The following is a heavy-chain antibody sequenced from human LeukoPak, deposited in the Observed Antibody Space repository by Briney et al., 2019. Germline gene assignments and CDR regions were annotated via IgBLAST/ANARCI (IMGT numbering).Heavy chain of an antibody. D-gene: IGHD1-7*01. Sequence: PGGSLRLSCAASGFTFSSYWMSWDRQAPGKGLEWVANIKQDGSEKYYVDSVKGRFTISRDNAKNSLYLQMNSLRAEDTAVYYCARDPGITGTTAPAYYFDYWGQGTLVTVSS. CDR3: ARDPGITGTTAPAYYFDY. CDR1: GFTFSSYW. V-gene: IGHV3-7*01. CDR2: IKQDGSEK. J-gene: IGHJ4*02.